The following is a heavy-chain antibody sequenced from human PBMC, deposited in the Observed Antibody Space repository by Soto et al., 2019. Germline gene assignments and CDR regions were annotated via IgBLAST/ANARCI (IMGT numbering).Heavy chain of an antibody. Sequence: QVQLQESGPGLVKPSQTLSLTCTVSGGSISSGGYYWSWIRQHPGKGLEWIGYIYYSGSTYYNPSLKSRVTISVDTSKNQFSLKLSSVTAADTAVYYCARDSARGPATTLRARPAHAFDIWGQGTMVTVSS. J-gene: IGHJ3*02. D-gene: IGHD1-1*01. CDR2: IYYSGST. CDR1: GGSISSGGYY. V-gene: IGHV4-31*03. CDR3: ARDSARGPATTLRARPAHAFDI.